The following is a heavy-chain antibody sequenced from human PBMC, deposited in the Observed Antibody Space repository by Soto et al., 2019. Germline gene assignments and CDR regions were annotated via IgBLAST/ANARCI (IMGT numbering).Heavy chain of an antibody. J-gene: IGHJ4*02. CDR1: GFRIEDYA. CDR2: ISWNSGTI. Sequence: GGYLRLSCAASGFRIEDYAMHWFRQTPGKGLEWVSGISWNSGTIDYADSVKGRFTISRDNAKNSLYLQMSRLRAEDTAFYYCPTWRYSGDKNSYFDYWGQGTLVTVSS. CDR3: PTWRYSGDKNSYFDY. D-gene: IGHD2-15*01. V-gene: IGHV3-9*01.